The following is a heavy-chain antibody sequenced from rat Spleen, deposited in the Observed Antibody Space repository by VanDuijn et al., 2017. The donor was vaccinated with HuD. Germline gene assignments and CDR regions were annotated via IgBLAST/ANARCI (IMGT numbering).Heavy chain of an antibody. D-gene: IGHD5-1*01. J-gene: IGHJ2*01. CDR1: GFTFSDYA. Sequence: EVQLVESGGGLVQPGRSLKLSCAASGFTFSDYAMAWVRQAPKKGLEWVATIIYDGSSTYYRDSVKGRFTISRDNAKSTLYLQMDSLRSEDTATYYCARLLTGSPYFDYWGQGVMVTVSS. CDR3: ARLLTGSPYFDY. V-gene: IGHV5-17*01. CDR2: IIYDGSST.